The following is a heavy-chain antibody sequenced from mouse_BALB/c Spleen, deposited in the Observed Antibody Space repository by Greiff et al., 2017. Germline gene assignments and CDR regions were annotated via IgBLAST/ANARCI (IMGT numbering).Heavy chain of an antibody. CDR3: AYGSSYVWNFDY. V-gene: IGHV14-3*02. CDR2: IDPANGNT. J-gene: IGHJ2*01. D-gene: IGHD1-1*01. CDR1: GFNIKDTY. Sequence: EVKLVESGAELVKPGASVKLSCTASGFNIKDTYMHWVKQRPEQGLEWIGRIDPANGNTKYDPKFQGKATITADTSSNTAYLQLSSLTSEDTAVYYCAYGSSYVWNFDYWGQGTTLTVSS.